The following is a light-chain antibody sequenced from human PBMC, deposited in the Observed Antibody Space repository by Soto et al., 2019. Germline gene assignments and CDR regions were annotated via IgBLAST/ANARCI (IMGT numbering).Light chain of an antibody. J-gene: IGKJ4*01. V-gene: IGKV3-20*01. CDR3: QQYGKYGSAPVT. Sequence: EIVLTQSPCTLSLAPGERATLSYSASQSVSSSYLAWYQQKPVQATRLLIYAASSRATGIPDRFTGSGSGTGFTLTISRLEPGDFAVYYCQQYGKYGSAPVTFGGGTQVEIK. CDR1: QSVSSSY. CDR2: AAS.